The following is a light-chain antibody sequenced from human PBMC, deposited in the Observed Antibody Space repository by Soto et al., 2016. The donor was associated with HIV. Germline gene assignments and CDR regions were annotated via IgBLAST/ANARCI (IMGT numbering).Light chain of an antibody. V-gene: IGKV1-5*03. CDR1: QSVSTW. J-gene: IGKJ2*01. CDR3: QHYNNYLYT. CDR2: KAS. Sequence: DIQMTQSPSTLSASVGDRVTLTCRASQSVSTWVAWYQQKPGKAPKLVIYKASLLPREVPSRFSGSGSGTEFTLTISGLQPDDFATYYCQHYNNYLYTFGPGTRVEIK.